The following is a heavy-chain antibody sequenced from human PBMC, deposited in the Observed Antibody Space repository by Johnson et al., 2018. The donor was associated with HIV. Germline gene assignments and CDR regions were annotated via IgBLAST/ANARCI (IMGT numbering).Heavy chain of an antibody. CDR2: ISWDGGST. D-gene: IGHD6-13*01. CDR3: AKDLSWKGCCDAFDI. CDR1: GFTFDDYA. Sequence: VQLVESGGGVVQPGRSLRLSCAASGFTFDDYAMHWVRQAPGKGLEWVSLISWDGGSTYYADSVKGRFTISRDNSKNSLYLQMNSLRAEDTALYYCAKDLSWKGCCDAFDIWGQGTVVAVSS. V-gene: IGHV3-43D*03. J-gene: IGHJ3*02.